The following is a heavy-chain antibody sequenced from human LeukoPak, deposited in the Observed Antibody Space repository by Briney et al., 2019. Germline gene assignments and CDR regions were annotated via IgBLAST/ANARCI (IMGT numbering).Heavy chain of an antibody. D-gene: IGHD6-19*01. Sequence: SETLSLTCTVSGGSINSGRYSWGWIRQPPGKGLEWIGNIFSGGSTYYNPSLKSRVTMSVDTSKNQFSLKLSSVTAADTAVYYCARGGQQWLVPDWYFDPWGRGTLVAVSS. V-gene: IGHV4-39*01. CDR1: GGSINSGRYS. CDR2: IFSGGST. J-gene: IGHJ2*01. CDR3: ARGGQQWLVPDWYFDP.